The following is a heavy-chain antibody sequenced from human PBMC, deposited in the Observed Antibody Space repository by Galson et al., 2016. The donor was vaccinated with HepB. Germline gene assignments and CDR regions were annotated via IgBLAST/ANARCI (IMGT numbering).Heavy chain of an antibody. CDR3: VKLFDYLNGWIDQ. CDR2: ISGSGGTT. V-gene: IGHV3-23*01. CDR1: GFMYRNYA. D-gene: IGHD6-19*01. J-gene: IGHJ4*02. Sequence: SLRLSCAASGFMYRNYAISWVRQAPGKGLEWVSVISGSGGTTFYGDSVKGRFSISRDNSQNTLDLQMNSLTPEDTAIYYCVKLFDYLNGWIDQWGQGTLVTVSS.